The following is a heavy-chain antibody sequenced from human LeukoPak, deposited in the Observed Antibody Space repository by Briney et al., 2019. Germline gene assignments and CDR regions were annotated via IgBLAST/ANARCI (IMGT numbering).Heavy chain of an antibody. Sequence: PSETLSLTCTVSGGSISSYYWSWIRQPPGKGLEWIGYIYYSGSTNYNPSLKSRVTISVDTSKNQFSLKLSSVTAADTAVYYCARGLPYGSGRFDYWGQGTLVTVSS. CDR3: ARGLPYGSGRFDY. D-gene: IGHD3-10*01. V-gene: IGHV4-59*01. CDR2: IYYSGST. J-gene: IGHJ4*02. CDR1: GGSISSYY.